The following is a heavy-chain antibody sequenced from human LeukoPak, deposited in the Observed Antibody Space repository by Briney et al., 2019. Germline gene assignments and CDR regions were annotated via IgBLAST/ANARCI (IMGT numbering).Heavy chain of an antibody. CDR2: IWYDGSNK. Sequence: GGSLRLSCSASGFTFSSYAMHWVRQAPGKGLEWVAVIWYDGSNKYYADSVKGRFTISRDNSKNTLYLQMNSLRAEDTAVYYCARDDGPIDYWGQGTLVTVSS. CDR1: GFTFSSYA. V-gene: IGHV3-33*08. J-gene: IGHJ4*02. CDR3: ARDDGPIDY.